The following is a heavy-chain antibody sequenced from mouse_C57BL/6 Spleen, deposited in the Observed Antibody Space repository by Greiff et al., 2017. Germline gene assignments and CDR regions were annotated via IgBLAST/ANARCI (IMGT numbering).Heavy chain of an antibody. CDR2: IYPGSGST. D-gene: IGHD2-4*01. J-gene: IGHJ4*01. CDR3: ARSYYDYDDYYAMDY. Sequence: QVQLQQPGAELVKPGASVKMSCKASGYTFTSYWITWVKQRPGQGLEWIGDIYPGSGSTNYNEKFKSTATLTVDTSSSTAYMQLSSLTSEDSAVYYGARSYYDYDDYYAMDYWGQGTSVTVSS. CDR1: GYTFTSYW. V-gene: IGHV1-55*01.